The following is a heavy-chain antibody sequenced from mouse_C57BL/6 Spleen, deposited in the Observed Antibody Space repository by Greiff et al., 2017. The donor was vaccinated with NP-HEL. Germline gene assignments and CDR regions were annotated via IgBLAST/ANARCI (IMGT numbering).Heavy chain of an antibody. CDR2: IDPSDSYT. Sequence: VKLMESGAELVKPGASVKLSCKASGYTFTSYWMQWVKQRPGQGLEWIGEIDPSDSYTNYNQKFKGKATLTVDTSSSTAYMQLSSLTSEDSAVYNSARRRGSSYAMDYWGQGTSDTVSS. CDR3: ARRRGSSYAMDY. D-gene: IGHD1-1*01. CDR1: GYTFTSYW. V-gene: IGHV1-50*01. J-gene: IGHJ4*01.